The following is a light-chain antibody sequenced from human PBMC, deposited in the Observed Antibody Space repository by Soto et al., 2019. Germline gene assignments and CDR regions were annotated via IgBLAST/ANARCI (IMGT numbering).Light chain of an antibody. J-gene: IGKJ3*01. Sequence: VMTQSPATLSVSPGERATLSCRASQNLRSSLAWYQQKPGQAPRLLIYGASTRATGIPARFSGSGSGTEFTLTISSLQPDDFATYYCQQYNSYPFPFGPGTKV. CDR3: QQYNSYPFP. V-gene: IGKV3-15*01. CDR2: GAS. CDR1: QNLRSS.